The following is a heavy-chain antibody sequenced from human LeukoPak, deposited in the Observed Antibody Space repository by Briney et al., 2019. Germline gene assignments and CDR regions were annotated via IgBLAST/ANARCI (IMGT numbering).Heavy chain of an antibody. CDR1: GFTFDEYA. J-gene: IGHJ5*02. CDR2: ISWNGGVI. D-gene: IGHD3-3*01. Sequence: GGSLRLSSAASGFTFDEYAMHSGRQAPGKGLEWVSGISWNGGVIGYAGSVKGRFTISRDNAKNSLYLQMHSLRPGDTAFYYVTIGSQSSGGRFDPWGQGTLVIVSS. CDR3: TIGSQSSGGRFDP. V-gene: IGHV3-9*01.